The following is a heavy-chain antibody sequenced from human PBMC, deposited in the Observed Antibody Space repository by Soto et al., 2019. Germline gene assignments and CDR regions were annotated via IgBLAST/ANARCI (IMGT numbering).Heavy chain of an antibody. CDR3: ARGGHIAVVTASFDN. D-gene: IGHD2-21*02. CDR1: GYNFNTYY. V-gene: IGHV1-46*02. CDR2: IHPSGGGT. Sequence: QVQLVQSGAEVRKPGASVKVSCKPSGYNFNTYYLHWLRQAPGQALEWMGVIHPSGGGTTYAPKFRGRVTVTRDTSTTTGFMEVSSLRSDDTAVYDCARGGHIAVVTASFDNWGQGTLVTVSS. J-gene: IGHJ4*02.